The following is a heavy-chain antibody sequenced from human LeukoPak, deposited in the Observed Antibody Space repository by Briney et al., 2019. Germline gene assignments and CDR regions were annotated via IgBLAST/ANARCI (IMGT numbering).Heavy chain of an antibody. D-gene: IGHD3-10*01. Sequence: GGSLRLSCAASGFTLSSYAMSWVRQAPGKGLEWVSAISGSGGSTYYADSVKGRFTISRDNSKNTLYLQMNSLRAEDTAVYYCAKVGGHYGSGSPFDYWGQGTLVTVSS. CDR1: GFTLSSYA. J-gene: IGHJ4*02. CDR3: AKVGGHYGSGSPFDY. V-gene: IGHV3-23*01. CDR2: ISGSGGST.